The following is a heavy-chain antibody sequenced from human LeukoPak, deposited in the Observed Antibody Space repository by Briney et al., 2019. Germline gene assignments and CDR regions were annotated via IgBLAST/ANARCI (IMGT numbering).Heavy chain of an antibody. V-gene: IGHV3-23*01. CDR3: ARPSPPFIALFDY. D-gene: IGHD6-13*01. Sequence: GGSLRLSCAASGFTFSSYAMSWVRQAPGKGLEFVSALTGDSGSTYYADSVKGRFTISRDNSKNTLYLQMNSLRAEDTAVYYCARPSPPFIALFDYWGQGTLVTVSS. J-gene: IGHJ4*02. CDR2: LTGDSGST. CDR1: GFTFSSYA.